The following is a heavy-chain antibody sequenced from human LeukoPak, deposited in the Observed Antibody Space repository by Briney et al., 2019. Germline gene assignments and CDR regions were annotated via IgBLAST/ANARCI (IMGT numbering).Heavy chain of an antibody. V-gene: IGHV3-21*01. CDR1: GFTFSSYS. Sequence: GGSLRLSCAASGFTFSSYSMNWVRQAPGKGLEWVSSISSSSSYIYYADSVKGRFTISRDKAKNSLYLQMNSLRAEDTAVYYCARYRSGSYGYWGQGTLVTVSS. D-gene: IGHD1-26*01. J-gene: IGHJ4*02. CDR3: ARYRSGSYGY. CDR2: ISSSSSYI.